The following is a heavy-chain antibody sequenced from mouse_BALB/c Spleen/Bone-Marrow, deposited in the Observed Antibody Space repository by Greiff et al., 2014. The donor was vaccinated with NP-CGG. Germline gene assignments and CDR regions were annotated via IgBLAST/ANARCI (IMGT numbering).Heavy chain of an antibody. V-gene: IGHV14-3*02. CDR3: ARWKYYAMDY. CDR1: GFNIKDTY. CDR2: IDPANGNT. Sequence: VQLQQSGAELVKPGASAKLSCTASGFNIKDTYMHWVKQRPEQGLEWIGRIDPANGNTKYDPKFQGKATITADTSSNTAYLQLSSLTSEDTAVYYCARWKYYAMDYWGQGTSVTVSS. J-gene: IGHJ4*01.